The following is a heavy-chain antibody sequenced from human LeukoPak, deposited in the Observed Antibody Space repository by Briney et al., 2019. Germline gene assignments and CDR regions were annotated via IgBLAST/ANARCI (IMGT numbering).Heavy chain of an antibody. CDR2: IYTSASN. J-gene: IGHJ3*02. CDR3: ARHGPKDGYNTAFDI. CDR1: SGSIIRYY. V-gene: IGHV4-4*09. Sequence: SETLSLTCTVSSGSIIRYYWRWIRPPPGKGLEWIGYIYTSASNNYNSPLKSRVTISVDTSKNQFSLKLSSVTAADTAVYYCARHGPKDGYNTAFDIWGQGTMVTVSS. D-gene: IGHD5-24*01.